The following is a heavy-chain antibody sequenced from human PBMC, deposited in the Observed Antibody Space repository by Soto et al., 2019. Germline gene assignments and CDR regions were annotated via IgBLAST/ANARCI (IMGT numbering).Heavy chain of an antibody. Sequence: SETLSLTCTVSGGSISSYYWSWIRQPPGKGLEWIGYIYYSGSTNYNPSLKSRVTISVDTSKNQFSLKLSSVTAADTAVYYCARQNNYAHPANWFDPWGQGTLVTLSS. J-gene: IGHJ5*02. V-gene: IGHV4-59*01. CDR3: ARQNNYAHPANWFDP. CDR2: IYYSGST. D-gene: IGHD2-2*01. CDR1: GGSISSYY.